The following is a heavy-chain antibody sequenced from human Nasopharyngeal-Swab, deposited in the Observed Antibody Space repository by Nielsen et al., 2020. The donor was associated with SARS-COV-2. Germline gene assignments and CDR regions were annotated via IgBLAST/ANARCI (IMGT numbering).Heavy chain of an antibody. CDR2: IGTAGDT. CDR1: GFTFSSYD. V-gene: IGHV3-13*01. D-gene: IGHD1-1*01. J-gene: IGHJ6*02. CDR3: ARSYRRSYYYYGMDV. Sequence: GGSLRLSCAASGFTFSSYDMHWVRQATGKGLEWVSAIGTAGDTYYPGSVKGRFTISRENAKNSLYLQVNSLRAGDTAVYYCARSYRRSYYYYGMDVWGQGTTVTVSS.